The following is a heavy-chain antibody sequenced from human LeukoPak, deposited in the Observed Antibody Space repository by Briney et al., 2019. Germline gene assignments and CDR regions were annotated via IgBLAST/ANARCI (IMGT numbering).Heavy chain of an antibody. Sequence: GGSLRLSCAASGFTFSSYAMSWVRQAPGKGLEWVSDISGSGGSTYYAESVKGRFTISRDNSKNTLYLQMNSLRAEDTAVYYCAKGCGTSCYAIDYWGQGTLVTVSS. CDR2: ISGSGGST. V-gene: IGHV3-23*01. CDR1: GFTFSSYA. D-gene: IGHD2-2*01. CDR3: AKGCGTSCYAIDY. J-gene: IGHJ4*02.